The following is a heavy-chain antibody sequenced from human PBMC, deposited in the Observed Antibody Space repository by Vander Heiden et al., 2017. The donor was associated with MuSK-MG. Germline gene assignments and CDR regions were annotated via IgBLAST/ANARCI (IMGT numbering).Heavy chain of an antibody. CDR1: GFSFSSYL. V-gene: IGHV3-7*01. CDR3: STSRTFDY. CDR2: IKQDGSEK. J-gene: IGHJ4*02. Sequence: EVQLVESGGGVVQPGESLRLSCAASGFSFSSYLMNWVRQAQGKGLEWVANIKQDGSEKYYVDSVKGPFTISRDNAKNSLYLEMNSLRAEDTAVYYCSTSRTFDYWGQGALVTVSS. D-gene: IGHD1-1*01.